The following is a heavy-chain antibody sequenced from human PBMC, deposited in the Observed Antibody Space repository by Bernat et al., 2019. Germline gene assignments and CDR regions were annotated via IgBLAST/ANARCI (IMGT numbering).Heavy chain of an antibody. CDR1: GYTFIGYA. CDR3: ARSLDSSTWSAFDI. Sequence: QVQLVQSGAEVKKPGASVKVSCKASGYTFIGYAIRWLRQAPGQRPEWMGWIDAGNGNTKYSQRFQGRVTITRDTSASTAYMEVSSLRSEDTTVYYCARSLDSSTWSAFDIWGQGTMVTVSS. J-gene: IGHJ3*02. CDR2: IDAGNGNT. D-gene: IGHD6-13*01. V-gene: IGHV1-3*01.